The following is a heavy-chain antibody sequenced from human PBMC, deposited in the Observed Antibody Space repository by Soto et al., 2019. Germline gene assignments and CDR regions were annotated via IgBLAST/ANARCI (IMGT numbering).Heavy chain of an antibody. CDR2: ISYDGSNK. CDR3: AKEITIFGVVGFNWFDP. V-gene: IGHV3-30*18. D-gene: IGHD3-3*01. Sequence: QVQLVESGGGVVQPGRSLRLSCAASGFTFSSYGMHWVRQAPGKGLEWVAVISYDGSNKYYADSVKGRFTISRDNSKNTLYLQMYSLRAEDTAVYYCAKEITIFGVVGFNWFDPWGQGTLVTVSS. CDR1: GFTFSSYG. J-gene: IGHJ5*02.